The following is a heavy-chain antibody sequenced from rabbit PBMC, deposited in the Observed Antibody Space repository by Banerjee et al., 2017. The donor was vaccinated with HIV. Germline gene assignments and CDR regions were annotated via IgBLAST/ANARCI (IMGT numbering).Heavy chain of an antibody. J-gene: IGHJ3*01. CDR2: IRTDNGRT. CDR1: GFSFSSTYY. Sequence: QEQLEESGGDLVKPEGSLTLTCTASGFSFSSTYYMCWVRQAPGKGLEWIGCIRTDNGRTLYANWAKGRFTISITSSTTVTLQMTSLTVADTATYFCARVSETSGWGEDLWGQGTLVTVS. V-gene: IGHV1S45*01. D-gene: IGHD4-1*01. CDR3: ARVSETSGWGEDL.